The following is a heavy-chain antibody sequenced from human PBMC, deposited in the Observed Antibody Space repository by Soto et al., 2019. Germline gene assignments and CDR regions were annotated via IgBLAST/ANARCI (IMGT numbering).Heavy chain of an antibody. V-gene: IGHV3-30-3*01. CDR2: ISYDGSNK. CDR3: ASIGGYGGPLSDY. Sequence: QVQLVESGGGVVQPGRSLRLSCAASGFTFSSYAMHWVRQAPGKGLEWVAVISYDGSNKYYADSVKGRFTISRDNSKNTLYLQMNSLRVEDTAVYYCASIGGYGGPLSDYWGQGTLVTVSS. J-gene: IGHJ4*02. D-gene: IGHD3-16*01. CDR1: GFTFSSYA.